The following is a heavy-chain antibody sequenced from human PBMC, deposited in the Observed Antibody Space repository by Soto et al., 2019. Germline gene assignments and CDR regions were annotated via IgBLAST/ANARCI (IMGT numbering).Heavy chain of an antibody. Sequence: ESGGGLVKPGGSLRLSCAASGFTFSTFTLNWVRQAPGKGLEWVSSISTSGDSTYYEDSVRGRFTISRDNARASLFLQMDSLRADDTAMYYCTRDGVPLWGQGTMVTVSS. CDR1: GFTFSTFT. CDR3: TRDGVPL. J-gene: IGHJ3*01. D-gene: IGHD3-3*01. CDR2: ISTSGDST. V-gene: IGHV3-21*01.